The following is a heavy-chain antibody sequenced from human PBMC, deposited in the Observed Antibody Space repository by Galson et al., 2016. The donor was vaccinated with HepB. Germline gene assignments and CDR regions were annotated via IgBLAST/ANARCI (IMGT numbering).Heavy chain of an antibody. CDR1: GFTFSTYG. CDR2: ISSSGTYI. V-gene: IGHV3-21*01. CDR3: ATAGRGPGIRWFDP. D-gene: IGHD3-10*01. J-gene: IGHJ5*02. Sequence: SLRLSCAASGFTFSTYGMNWVRQAPGKGLEWVSSISSSGTYIYYADSVKGRFTISRDNAKSSLNLQMNSLTVEDTAVYYCATAGRGPGIRWFDPWGQGTLVTVSS.